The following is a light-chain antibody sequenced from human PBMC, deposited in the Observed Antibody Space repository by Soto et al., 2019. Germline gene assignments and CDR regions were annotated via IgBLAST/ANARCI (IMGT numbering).Light chain of an antibody. CDR1: QSVSSY. Sequence: EIVLTQSPATLSLSPGERATLSCRASQSVSSYLAWYQQKPGQAPRLLIYDASNRATGIPARFSGSGYGTEFNITISSLENEDFEVYYCQQRSNWPPITFGKGTRLEIK. CDR3: QQRSNWPPIT. CDR2: DAS. V-gene: IGKV3-11*01. J-gene: IGKJ5*01.